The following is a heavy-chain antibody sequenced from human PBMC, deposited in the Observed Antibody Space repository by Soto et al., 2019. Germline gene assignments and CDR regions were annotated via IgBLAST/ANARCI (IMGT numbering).Heavy chain of an antibody. D-gene: IGHD6-6*01. CDR3: AKDGTWIATRLDY. J-gene: IGHJ4*02. Sequence: GGSLRLSCAASGFTFSTYVMTWVRQAPGKGLEWVSSISGSGGNTYYADSVKGRFTISRDNSKNTLYLQVNSLRAEDTAVYYCAKDGTWIATRLDYWGQGTLVTVSS. CDR1: GFTFSTYV. V-gene: IGHV3-23*01. CDR2: ISGSGGNT.